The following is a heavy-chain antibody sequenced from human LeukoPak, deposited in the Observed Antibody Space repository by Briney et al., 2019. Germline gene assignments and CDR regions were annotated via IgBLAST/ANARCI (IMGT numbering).Heavy chain of an antibody. Sequence: SETLSLTCTVSGYSISSGYYWGWIRQPPGKGLEWIGSIYHSGSTYYNPSLKSRVTISVDTSKNQFSLKLSSVTAADMAVYYCARVLIVVVTAIQVEWFDPWGQGTLVTVSS. J-gene: IGHJ5*02. CDR3: ARVLIVVVTAIQVEWFDP. D-gene: IGHD2-21*02. CDR1: GYSISSGYY. CDR2: IYHSGST. V-gene: IGHV4-38-2*02.